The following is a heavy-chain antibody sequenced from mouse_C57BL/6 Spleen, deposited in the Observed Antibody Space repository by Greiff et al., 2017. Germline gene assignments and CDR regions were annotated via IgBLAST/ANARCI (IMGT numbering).Heavy chain of an antibody. CDR2: IRNKANGYTT. Sequence: EVHLVESGGGLVQPGGSLSLSCAASGFTFTDYYMSWVRQPPGKALEWLGFIRNKANGYTTEYSASVKGRFTISRDNSQSILYLQMNALRAEDSATYYCARYYGSSYWYIDVWGTGTTVTVSS. D-gene: IGHD1-1*01. CDR1: GFTFTDYY. V-gene: IGHV7-3*01. CDR3: ARYYGSSYWYIDV. J-gene: IGHJ1*03.